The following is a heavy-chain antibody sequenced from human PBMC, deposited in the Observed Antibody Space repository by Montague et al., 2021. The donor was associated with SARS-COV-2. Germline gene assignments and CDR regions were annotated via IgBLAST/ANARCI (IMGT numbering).Heavy chain of an antibody. D-gene: IGHD3-3*01. V-gene: IGHV3-21*01. J-gene: IGHJ5*02. CDR2: ISRSSAYL. CDR3: ASFRSYDFWSAPYPP. Sequence: SLRLSCAASGFTFSDYKMNWVRQAPGKGLEWVSSISRSSAYLYYADSVKGRFTISRDNAKNSLYLQMNSLRAEDTAVYYCASFRSYDFWSAPYPPWGQGTLVTVSS. CDR1: GFTFSDYK.